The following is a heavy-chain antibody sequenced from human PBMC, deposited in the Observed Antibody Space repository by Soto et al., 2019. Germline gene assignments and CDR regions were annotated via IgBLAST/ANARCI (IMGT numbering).Heavy chain of an antibody. CDR2: ISGSGGST. V-gene: IGHV3-23*01. J-gene: IGHJ5*02. CDR1: GFTFSSYA. Sequence: PGGSLRLSCAASGFTFSSYAMSWVRQAPGKGLEWVSAISGSGGSTYYADSVKGRFTISRDNSKNTLYLQMNSLRAEDTAVYYCAKDRVVVPAVNNWFDPWGQGTLVTVSS. D-gene: IGHD2-2*01. CDR3: AKDRVVVPAVNNWFDP.